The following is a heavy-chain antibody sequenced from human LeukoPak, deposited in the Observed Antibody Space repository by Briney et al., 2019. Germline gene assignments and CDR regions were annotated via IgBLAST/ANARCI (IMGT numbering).Heavy chain of an antibody. D-gene: IGHD6-19*01. V-gene: IGHV3-21*01. CDR1: GFTFSSYA. CDR3: ARNLVAGPNSLGY. Sequence: GGSLRLSCSASGFTFSSYAMSWVRQAPGKGLEWVSSISSSSSYIYYADSVKGRFTISRDNAKNSLYLQMNSLRAEDTAVYYCARNLVAGPNSLGYWGQGTLVTVSS. J-gene: IGHJ4*02. CDR2: ISSSSSYI.